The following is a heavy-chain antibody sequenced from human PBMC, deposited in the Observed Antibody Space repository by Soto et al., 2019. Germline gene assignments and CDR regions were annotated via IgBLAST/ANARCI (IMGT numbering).Heavy chain of an antibody. V-gene: IGHV1-3*01. CDR2: INAGNGNT. D-gene: IGHD5-18*01. Sequence: GASVKVSCKASGYTFTSYAMHWVRQAPGQRLEWMGWINAGNGNTKYSQKFQGRVTITRDTSASTAYMELSSLRSEDTAVYYCARVQFSKAENARIQLWWENVDYWGQGTLVTVSS. J-gene: IGHJ4*02. CDR1: GYTFTSYA. CDR3: ARVQFSKAENARIQLWWENVDY.